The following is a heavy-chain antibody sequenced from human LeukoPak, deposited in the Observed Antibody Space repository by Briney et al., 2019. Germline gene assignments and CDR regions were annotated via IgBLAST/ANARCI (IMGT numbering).Heavy chain of an antibody. CDR1: GFTFSSYG. V-gene: IGHV3-30*02. Sequence: PGGSLRLSCAASGFTFSSYGMHWVRQAPGKGLEWVAFIRYDGSNKYYADSVKGRFTISRDNSKNTLYLQMNSLRAEDTAVYYCASVITMIDPFTFDIWGQGTMVTVSS. J-gene: IGHJ3*02. CDR3: ASVITMIDPFTFDI. D-gene: IGHD3-22*01. CDR2: IRYDGSNK.